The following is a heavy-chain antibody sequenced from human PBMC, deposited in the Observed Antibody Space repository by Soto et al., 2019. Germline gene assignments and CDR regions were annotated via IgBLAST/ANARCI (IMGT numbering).Heavy chain of an antibody. CDR2: MNPNSGNT. CDR1: GYTFTSYD. V-gene: IGHV1-8*01. CDR3: ARGVATIYYYYYGMDV. J-gene: IGHJ6*02. Sequence: ASVKVSCKASGYTFTSYDINWVRQATGQGLEWMGWMNPNSGNTGYAQKFQGRVTMTRNTSISTAYMELSSLRSEDTAVYYCARGVATIYYYYYGMDVWGQGTTVTVSS. D-gene: IGHD5-12*01.